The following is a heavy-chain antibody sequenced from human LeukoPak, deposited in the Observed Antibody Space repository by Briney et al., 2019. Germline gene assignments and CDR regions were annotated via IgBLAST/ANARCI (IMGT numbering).Heavy chain of an antibody. Sequence: GGSLRLSCAASGFTFSSYGMPWVRQAPGKGLEWVAVIWYDGSNKYYADSVKGRFTISRDNSKDTLYLQMNSLRAEDTAVYYCARDTKARNGYMVDWGQGTLVTVSS. J-gene: IGHJ4*02. CDR1: GFTFSSYG. V-gene: IGHV3-33*01. CDR2: IWYDGSNK. D-gene: IGHD5-24*01. CDR3: ARDTKARNGYMVD.